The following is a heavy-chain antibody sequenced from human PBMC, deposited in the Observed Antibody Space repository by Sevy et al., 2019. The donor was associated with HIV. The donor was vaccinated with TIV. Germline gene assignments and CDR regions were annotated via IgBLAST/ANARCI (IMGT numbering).Heavy chain of an antibody. J-gene: IGHJ1*01. CDR3: AQGSCHVLEYFQH. V-gene: IGHV3-30*18. CDR1: GFTFSMYG. CDR2: ISYDGSKK. Sequence: GGSLRLSCAASGFTFSMYGMHWVRQAPGKGLEWVAVISYDGSKKYYVDSVQGRFTISRDNFKNTLYLQMYSLRPEDTAVYYCAQGSCHVLEYFQHWGQGTLVTDSS.